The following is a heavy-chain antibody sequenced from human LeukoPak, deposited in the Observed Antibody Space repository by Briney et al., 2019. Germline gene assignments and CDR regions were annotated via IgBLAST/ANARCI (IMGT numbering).Heavy chain of an antibody. V-gene: IGHV4-59*01. CDR1: GGSISSYY. CDR2: IYYSGST. J-gene: IGHJ5*02. CDR3: ARAEIFGVVIPEGRWFDP. Sequence: SETLSLTCTVSGGSISSYYWSWIRQPPGKGLEWIGYIYYSGSTNYNPSLKSRVTISVDTSKNQFSLKLSSVTAADTAVYYCARAEIFGVVIPEGRWFDPWGQGTLVTVSS. D-gene: IGHD3-3*01.